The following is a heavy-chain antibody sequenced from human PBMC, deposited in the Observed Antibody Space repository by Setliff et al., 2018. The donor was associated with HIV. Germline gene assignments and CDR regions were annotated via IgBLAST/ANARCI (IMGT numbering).Heavy chain of an antibody. Sequence: ASETLSLTCTVSGDSISSGGYYWSWIRQSPGKGLEWIGYIYYSGSSYYNPSLQSRITMSVETSMNQFSLRLTSVTAADTAIYYCARGNTISEVVTTNWLDPWGQGTLVTVSS. CDR2: IYYSGSS. V-gene: IGHV4-31*03. D-gene: IGHD3-3*01. CDR3: ARGNTISEVVTTNWLDP. CDR1: GDSISSGGYY. J-gene: IGHJ5*02.